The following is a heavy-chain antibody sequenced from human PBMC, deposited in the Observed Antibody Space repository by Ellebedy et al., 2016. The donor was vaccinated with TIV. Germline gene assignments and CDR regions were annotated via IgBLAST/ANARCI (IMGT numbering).Heavy chain of an antibody. V-gene: IGHV3-30*14. CDR3: ARDKAPRDSSIWFRDYFDY. D-gene: IGHD6-13*01. J-gene: IGHJ4*02. CDR2: ISDDGSQR. CDR1: GFTFSGYA. Sequence: GGSLRLSXAASGFTFSGYAMLWVRQAPGKGLEWVAIISDDGSQRYYSNSVKGRFTISRDNSRDILYLQMNSVRVEDTAVYYCARDKAPRDSSIWFRDYFDYWGQGTLATVSS.